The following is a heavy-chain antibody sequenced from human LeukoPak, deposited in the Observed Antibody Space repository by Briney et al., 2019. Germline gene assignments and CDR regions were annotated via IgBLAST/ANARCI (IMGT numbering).Heavy chain of an antibody. V-gene: IGHV3-21*01. D-gene: IGHD3-10*01. Sequence: GGSLRLSCAASGFTFSSYSMNWVRQAPRKGLEWVSSISSSSSYIYYADSVKGRFTISRDNAKNSLYLQMNSLRAEDTAVYYCARGDLLWFGELLSSFDYWGQGTLVTVSS. CDR2: ISSSSSYI. J-gene: IGHJ4*02. CDR3: ARGDLLWFGELLSSFDY. CDR1: GFTFSSYS.